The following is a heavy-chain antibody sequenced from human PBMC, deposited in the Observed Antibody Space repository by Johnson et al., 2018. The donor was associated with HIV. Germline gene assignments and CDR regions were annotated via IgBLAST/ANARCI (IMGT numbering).Heavy chain of an antibody. CDR2: ISSSGSTI. CDR1: GFTFSDYY. J-gene: IGHJ3*02. D-gene: IGHD2-2*02. V-gene: IGHV3-11*04. CDR3: ATIWPGNFAFDI. Sequence: QVQLVESGGGLVKPGGSLRLSCAASGFTFSDYYMSWIRQAPGKGLEWVSYISSSGSTIYYADSVKGRFTISRDNSKNTVYLQMHSLRPEDTAVYYCATIWPGNFAFDIWGQGTMVTVSS.